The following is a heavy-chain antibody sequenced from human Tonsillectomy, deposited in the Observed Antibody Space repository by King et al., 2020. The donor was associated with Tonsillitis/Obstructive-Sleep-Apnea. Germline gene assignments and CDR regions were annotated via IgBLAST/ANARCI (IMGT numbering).Heavy chain of an antibody. Sequence: VQLQESGPGLVKPSETLSLTCTVSGGSISSYYWSWIRQPPGKGLEWIGYIFYSGSTNYNPSLKSRVTMSVDTSKNQFSLKLSSVTAADTALYYCARGGAGYCSGGSCYSYYYFDYWGQGTLVTVSS. J-gene: IGHJ4*02. V-gene: IGHV4-59*01. CDR1: GGSISSYY. CDR3: ARGGAGYCSGGSCYSYYYFDY. D-gene: IGHD2-15*01. CDR2: IFYSGST.